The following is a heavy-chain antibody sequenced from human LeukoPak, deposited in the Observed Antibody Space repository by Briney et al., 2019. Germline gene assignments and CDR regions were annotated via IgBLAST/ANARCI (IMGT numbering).Heavy chain of an antibody. J-gene: IGHJ3*02. D-gene: IGHD3-10*01. CDR1: GFTFCSYA. CDR2: ISGSGGST. V-gene: IGHV3-23*01. CDR3: AKDLSLLWFGEIESGAFDI. Sequence: PGGSLRLSCAASGFTFCSYAMSWVGQAPGKGLEWVSAISGSGGSTYYADSVKGRFTISRDNSKNTLYLQMNSLGAEDTAVYYCAKDLSLLWFGEIESGAFDIWGQGTMVTVSS.